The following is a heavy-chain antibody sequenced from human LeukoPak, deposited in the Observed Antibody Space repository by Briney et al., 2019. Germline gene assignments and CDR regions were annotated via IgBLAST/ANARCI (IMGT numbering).Heavy chain of an antibody. CDR2: IYYSGST. CDR1: GGSISSYY. CDR3: ARGVGELLSYYYYYYMDV. J-gene: IGHJ6*03. Sequence: SETLSLTCTVSGGSISSYYWSWIRQPPGKGLEWIGYIYYSGSTNYNPSLKSRVRTSVDTSKKQFSLKLSSVTAADTAVYYCARGVGELLSYYYYYYMDVWGKGTTVTISS. V-gene: IGHV4-59*01. D-gene: IGHD3-10*01.